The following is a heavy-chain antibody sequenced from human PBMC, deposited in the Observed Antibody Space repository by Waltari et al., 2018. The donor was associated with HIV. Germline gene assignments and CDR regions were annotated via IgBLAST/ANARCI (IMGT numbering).Heavy chain of an antibody. CDR2: INQDGSAT. J-gene: IGHJ4*02. D-gene: IGHD1-7*01. Sequence: EVQLVESGGGLVQPGGSLRLPCTTSGFIFSNFWMSWVRQAPGKGLEWVANINQDGSATYSVGSVKGRFTVSRDNAKTSLYLQMNSLRAEDTAVYYCARGLNWNYGFFWGQGSLVTVSS. CDR1: GFIFSNFW. CDR3: ARGLNWNYGFF. V-gene: IGHV3-7*01.